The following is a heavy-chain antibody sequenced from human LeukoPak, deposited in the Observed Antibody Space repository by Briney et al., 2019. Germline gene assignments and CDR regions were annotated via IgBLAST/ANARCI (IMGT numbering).Heavy chain of an antibody. J-gene: IGHJ4*02. CDR1: GFTFSSYA. V-gene: IGHV3-23*01. D-gene: IGHD6-19*01. CDR3: AKEEQWPVPGPFAY. Sequence: GGSLRLSCAASGFTFSSYAMSWVRQARGKGLEGVSAISGRGGSAYYADSLKGRFTISGDNSQNTLYLQMNSLRPEAPAVYYCAKEEQWPVPGPFAYWGQGTLVTVSS. CDR2: ISGRGGSA.